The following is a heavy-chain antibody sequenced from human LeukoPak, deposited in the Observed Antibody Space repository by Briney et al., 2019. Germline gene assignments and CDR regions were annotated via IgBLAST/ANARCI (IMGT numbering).Heavy chain of an antibody. CDR2: ISSSGSTI. CDR3: ARGVRGYSGYDFGY. D-gene: IGHD5-12*01. J-gene: IGHJ4*02. Sequence: NSGGSLRLSCAASGFTFSDYYMSWLRQAPGKGLEWVSYISSSGSTIYYADSVKGRFTISRDNAKNSLYLQMNSLRAEDTAVYYCARGVRGYSGYDFGYWGQGTLVTVSS. CDR1: GFTFSDYY. V-gene: IGHV3-11*01.